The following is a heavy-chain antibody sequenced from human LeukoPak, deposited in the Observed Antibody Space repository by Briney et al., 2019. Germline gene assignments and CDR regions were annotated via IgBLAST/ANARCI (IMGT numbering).Heavy chain of an antibody. J-gene: IGHJ4*02. V-gene: IGHV4-38-2*02. CDR3: ARKEMATTKGFDY. CDR1: GYSISSGYY. D-gene: IGHD5-24*01. CDR2: IYHSGST. Sequence: SETLSLTCTVSGYSISSGYYWGWIRPPPGKGLEWIGNIYHSGSTYYNPSLKSRVTISVDTSKNQFSLKLSSVTAADTAVYYCARKEMATTKGFDYWGQGTLVTVSS.